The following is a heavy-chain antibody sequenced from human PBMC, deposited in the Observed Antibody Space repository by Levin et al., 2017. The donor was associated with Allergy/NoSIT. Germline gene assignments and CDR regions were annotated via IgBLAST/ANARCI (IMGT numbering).Heavy chain of an antibody. CDR2: IKQDGSEM. J-gene: IGHJ4*02. V-gene: IGHV3-7*01. D-gene: IGHD2-21*02. Sequence: PGGSLRLSCAASGFTLSGHWMNWVRQAPGKGLEWVANIKQDGSEMHYVDSVKGRFTISRDNAKNSVYLQMNSLRADDTAVYYCARDFGVTLWGQGTLVTVSS. CDR3: ARDFGVTL. CDR1: GFTLSGHW.